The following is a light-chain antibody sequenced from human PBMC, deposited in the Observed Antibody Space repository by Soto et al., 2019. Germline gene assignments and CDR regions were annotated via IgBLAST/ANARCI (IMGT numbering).Light chain of an antibody. CDR2: EVS. J-gene: IGLJ3*02. Sequence: QSALTQPASVSGSPGQSITISCTGTSSDVGRYNYVSWYQQHPGKAPKLMIYEVSNRPSGVSNRFSASKSGNTASLTISGLQAEDEADYYCTSYTSSTTWVFGGGTKVPVL. CDR3: TSYTSSTTWV. V-gene: IGLV2-14*01. CDR1: SSDVGRYNY.